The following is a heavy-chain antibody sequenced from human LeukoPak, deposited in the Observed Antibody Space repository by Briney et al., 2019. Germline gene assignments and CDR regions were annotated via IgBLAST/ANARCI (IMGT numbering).Heavy chain of an antibody. V-gene: IGHV3-13*01. J-gene: IGHJ3*01. CDR2: IGTLSDT. CDR1: GFTFSSFD. CDR3: ARGWGPGSLEAAFDP. D-gene: IGHD3-16*01. Sequence: GGSLRLSCAASGFTFSSFDMHWVRQTTGRGLEWVSAIGTLSDTFYTDSVKGRFTISRANADNSLYLQMSSLRADDTAMYFCARGWGPGSLEAAFDPWGQGTMVTVSS.